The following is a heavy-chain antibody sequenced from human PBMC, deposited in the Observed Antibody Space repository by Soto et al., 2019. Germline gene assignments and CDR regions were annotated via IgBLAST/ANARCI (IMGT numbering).Heavy chain of an antibody. Sequence: GGSLRLSCAACGFSFKSYAIHWVRQAPGKGLEWVAVVSYDGSNKFYADSVKGRFTISRDDSKNTVFLQMNSLRVEDTAVFYCARDRPGGYGYSWDDFLYYYGMDVWGQGTTVTVSS. CDR2: VSYDGSNK. CDR3: ARDRPGGYGYSWDDFLYYYGMDV. D-gene: IGHD5-18*01. J-gene: IGHJ6*02. CDR1: GFSFKSYA. V-gene: IGHV3-30-3*01.